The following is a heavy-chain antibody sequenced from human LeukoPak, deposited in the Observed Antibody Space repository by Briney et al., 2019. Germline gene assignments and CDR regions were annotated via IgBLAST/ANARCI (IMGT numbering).Heavy chain of an antibody. CDR2: IRSKSNSYAT. CDR3: TRPDYGDYGYYYYGMDV. Sequence: GGSLRLSCAASGFTFSGSAMHWVRQASGKGLEWVGRIRSKSNSYATAYAASVKGRFTISRDDSKNTAYLQMNSLKTEDTAVYYSTRPDYGDYGYYYYGMDVWGKGTTVTVSS. D-gene: IGHD4-17*01. J-gene: IGHJ6*04. CDR1: GFTFSGSA. V-gene: IGHV3-73*01.